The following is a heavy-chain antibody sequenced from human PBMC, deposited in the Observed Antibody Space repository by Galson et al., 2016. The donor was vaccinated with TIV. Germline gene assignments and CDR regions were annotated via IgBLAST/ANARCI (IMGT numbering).Heavy chain of an antibody. CDR3: ARDFDSYASLDY. J-gene: IGHJ4*02. D-gene: IGHD5-18*01. Sequence: SLRLSCAASGFTFGSYGMHWVRQAPGKGLEWVACILYDGSEKYAADSVRGRFTISRDNSKNTLYLKMNSLRAEDTALYYCARDFDSYASLDYWGQGTLVTVSS. V-gene: IGHV3-30*19. CDR2: ILYDGSEK. CDR1: GFTFGSYG.